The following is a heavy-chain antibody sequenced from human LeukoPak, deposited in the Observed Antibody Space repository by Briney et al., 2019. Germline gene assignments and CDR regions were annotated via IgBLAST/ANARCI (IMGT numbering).Heavy chain of an antibody. CDR2: INHSGRT. D-gene: IGHD5-18*01. J-gene: IGHJ4*02. CDR1: VESFSGYY. Sequence: SETLSLTCAVYVESFSGYYWSWVRQPPGKGLEWIGEINHSGRTSYNPSLKSRVTISVDTSKNQFSLKLSSVTVADTAVYYCARGDDGYSYAFDYWGQGTLVTVSS. CDR3: ARGDDGYSYAFDY. V-gene: IGHV4-34*01.